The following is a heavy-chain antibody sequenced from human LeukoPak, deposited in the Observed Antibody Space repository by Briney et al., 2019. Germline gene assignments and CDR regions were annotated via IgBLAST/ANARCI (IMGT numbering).Heavy chain of an antibody. V-gene: IGHV1-46*01. Sequence: SVNVSCKTSGYXFTNYYIHCVRRAAGQGVESLAGINPSGDSTSNPQKFHGRVTMTRDTTTTTVYMELSTLRSEDTAIYYCARGYCSGGGCSVLDAFDGWGQGTMVTVSS. D-gene: IGHD2-15*01. CDR2: INPSGDST. J-gene: IGHJ3*01. CDR1: GYXFTNYY. CDR3: ARGYCSGGGCSVLDAFDG.